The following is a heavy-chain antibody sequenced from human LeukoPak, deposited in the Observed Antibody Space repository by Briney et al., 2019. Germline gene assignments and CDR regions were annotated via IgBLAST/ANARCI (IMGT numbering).Heavy chain of an antibody. D-gene: IGHD3-10*01. Sequence: GGSLRLSCAASGFTFSSYSMNWVRQAPGKGLEWISYISGSGSVSYYEDSMKGRFTISRYNAKNSLYLQMNSLRDEDTALYYCARDGGFGFLAAFDIWGQGTMVTVSS. J-gene: IGHJ3*02. CDR3: ARDGGFGFLAAFDI. CDR2: ISGSGSVS. CDR1: GFTFSSYS. V-gene: IGHV3-48*02.